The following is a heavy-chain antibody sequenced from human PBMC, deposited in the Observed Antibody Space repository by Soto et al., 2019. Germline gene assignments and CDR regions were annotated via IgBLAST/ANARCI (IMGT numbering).Heavy chain of an antibody. D-gene: IGHD3-3*01. CDR1: GFTFGDYA. J-gene: IGHJ6*02. CDR2: IRSKAYGGTT. V-gene: IGHV3-49*03. CDR3: TRDYDFWSGYDVGYGMDV. Sequence: PGGSLRLSCTASGFTFGDYAMSWFRQAPGKGLEWVGFIRSKAYGGTTEYAASVKGRFTISRDDSKSIAYLQMNSLKTEDTAVYYCTRDYDFWSGYDVGYGMDVWGQGTTVTVSS.